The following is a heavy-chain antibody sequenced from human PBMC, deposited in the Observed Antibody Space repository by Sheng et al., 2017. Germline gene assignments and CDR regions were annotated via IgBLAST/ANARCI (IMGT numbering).Heavy chain of an antibody. CDR1: GFTFSRYA. D-gene: IGHD3-3*02. Sequence: EVQLVESGGGLVLPGGSLRLSCAASGFTFSRYAMSWVRQTPGKGLEWVSSISDDGGNTYYADSVGGRFTVSRDNSKNTLYLQMSSLRAEDTAIYYCTKHISTAWPVGYWGQGTLVSVSS. CDR2: ISDDGGNT. V-gene: IGHV3-23*04. CDR3: TKHISTAWPVGY. J-gene: IGHJ4*02.